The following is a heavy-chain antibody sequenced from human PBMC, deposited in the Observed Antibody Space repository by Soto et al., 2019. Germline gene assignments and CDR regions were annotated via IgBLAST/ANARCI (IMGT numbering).Heavy chain of an antibody. CDR1: GYTFTYYH. CDR3: AGLVTGTQYYFDF. CDR2: INPYGGDT. Sequence: GASVKVSCKASGYTFTYYHVHCVRQSPRQGLEWMGIINPYGGDTTYYNPSLKSRVTISADTSKNHFSLKLRSVTVADTAVYSCAGLVTGTQYYFDFWGQGSLVTVSS. V-gene: IGHV1-46*01. D-gene: IGHD1-1*01. J-gene: IGHJ4*02.